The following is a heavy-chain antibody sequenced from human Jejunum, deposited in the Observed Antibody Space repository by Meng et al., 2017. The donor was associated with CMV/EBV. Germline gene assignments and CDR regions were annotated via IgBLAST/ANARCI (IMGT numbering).Heavy chain of an antibody. CDR3: ATGLGEDTFYTGDY. D-gene: IGHD3-10*01. CDR1: GFPFSSYD. V-gene: IGHV3-53*01. J-gene: IGHJ4*02. CDR2: SYSGGST. Sequence: SGFPFSSYDMHWVRQATGKGLEWVSVSYSGGSTYSADALRGRFNSTRDNSRNTVYLQMNNLRPEDTAVYYCATGLGEDTFYTGDYWGQGTLVTVSS.